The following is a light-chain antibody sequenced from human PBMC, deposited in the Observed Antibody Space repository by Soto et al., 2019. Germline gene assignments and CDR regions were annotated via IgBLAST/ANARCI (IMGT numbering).Light chain of an antibody. CDR3: MLYMGSGIWV. J-gene: IGLJ3*02. V-gene: IGLV8-61*01. Sequence: QTVVTQEPSFSVSPGRTVTLTCGLRSGSVSTSYFPSWYQQTPGQAPRTLIYSTNTRSSGVPDRFSGSSLGNKAALTITGAQADDESEYYCMLYMGSGIWVFGGGTKLTVL. CDR1: SGSVSTSYF. CDR2: STN.